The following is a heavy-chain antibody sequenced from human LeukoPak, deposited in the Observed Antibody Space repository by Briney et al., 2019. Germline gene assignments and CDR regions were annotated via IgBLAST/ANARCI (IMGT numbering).Heavy chain of an antibody. Sequence: GASVKVSCKASGYTFTGHYMHWVRQAPGQGLEWMGWINPNSGGTNYAQKFRGRVTITRDTSISTAYMELGSLGSDDTAVYYCARDESTSFSSSYHFDYWGQGTLVTVSS. J-gene: IGHJ4*02. D-gene: IGHD6-6*01. CDR2: INPNSGGT. CDR3: ARDESTSFSSSYHFDY. V-gene: IGHV1-2*02. CDR1: GYTFTGHY.